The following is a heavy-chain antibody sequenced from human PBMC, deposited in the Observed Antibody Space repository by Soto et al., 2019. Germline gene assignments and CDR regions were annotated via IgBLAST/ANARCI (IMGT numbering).Heavy chain of an antibody. CDR3: STYCSGGSCYSGDYYYYGMDV. V-gene: IGHV1-69*02. D-gene: IGHD2-15*01. CDR2: IIPILGIA. Sequence: QVQLVQSGAEVKKPGSSVKVSYKASGGTFSSYTISWVRQAPGQGLEWMGRIIPILGIANYAQKFQGRVTITADKSTSTAYMELSSLRSEDTAVYYCSTYCSGGSCYSGDYYYYGMDVWGQGTTVTVSS. J-gene: IGHJ6*02. CDR1: GGTFSSYT.